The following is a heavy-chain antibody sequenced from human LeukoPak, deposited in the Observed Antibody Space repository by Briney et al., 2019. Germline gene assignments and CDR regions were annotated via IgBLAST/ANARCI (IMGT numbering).Heavy chain of an antibody. Sequence: SETLSLTCTVSGGSIYSSSYYWGWIRQPPGKGLEWIGSSHYSGSTYYSPSLKSRVTISVHMSKNQFSLNLSSVTAADTAVYYCASHLSYYATTYSYLNWVVDYWGQGTLVTVSS. D-gene: IGHD1-26*01. V-gene: IGHV4-39*01. CDR1: GGSIYSSSYY. CDR2: SHYSGST. J-gene: IGHJ4*02. CDR3: ASHLSYYATTYSYLNWVVDY.